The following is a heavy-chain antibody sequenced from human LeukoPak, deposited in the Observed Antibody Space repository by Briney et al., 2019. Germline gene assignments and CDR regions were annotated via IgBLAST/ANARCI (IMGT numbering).Heavy chain of an antibody. CDR1: GYTFTGYY. D-gene: IGHD2-15*01. J-gene: IGHJ4*02. CDR3: AIGYCSGGSCQTGSDY. Sequence: ASVKVSCKASGYTFTGYYMHWVRQAPGQGLEWMGWINPNSGGTNYAQKFQGRVTMTRDTSISTAYMELSRLRSDDTAVYYCAIGYCSGGSCQTGSDYWGQGTLVTVSS. CDR2: INPNSGGT. V-gene: IGHV1-2*02.